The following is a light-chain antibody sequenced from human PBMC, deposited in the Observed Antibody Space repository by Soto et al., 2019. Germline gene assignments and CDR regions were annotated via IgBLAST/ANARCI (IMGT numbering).Light chain of an antibody. J-gene: IGKJ4*01. CDR3: QQIYGLPVT. Sequence: DIQMTQSPSSLSASVGDSVTITCRASQSISTYLSWYQQKPGKAPSLLIYAASSLQSGVPSRFSASGSGTDFTLTISSLQPEDFATYYCQQIYGLPVTFGGGTKVDIK. V-gene: IGKV1-39*01. CDR2: AAS. CDR1: QSISTY.